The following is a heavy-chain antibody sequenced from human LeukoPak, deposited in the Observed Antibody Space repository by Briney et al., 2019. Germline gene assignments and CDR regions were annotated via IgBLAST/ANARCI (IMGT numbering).Heavy chain of an antibody. J-gene: IGHJ6*03. CDR2: XYPGYSDT. CDR1: GYSFTSYW. V-gene: IGHV5-51*01. Sequence: GESLKISCKGSGYSFTSYWIGWVRQMPGKGLEWMGIXYPGYSDTRXSPSFQGQVTISADKSISTAYLQWSSLKASDTAMYYCARQSRYSSXLXNYMDVWGKGTTVTVSS. CDR3: ARQSRYSSXLXNYMDV. D-gene: IGHD6-13*01.